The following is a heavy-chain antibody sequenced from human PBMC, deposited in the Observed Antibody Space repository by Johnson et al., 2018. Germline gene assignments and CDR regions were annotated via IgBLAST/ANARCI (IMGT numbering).Heavy chain of an antibody. CDR2: ITWYGGST. V-gene: IGHV3-43D*03. CDR3: AKAVGSSSTYFMDV. J-gene: IGHJ6*03. D-gene: IGHD2-2*01. Sequence: VQLRESGGGVVQPGRSLRLSCAASGFTFGEYAMHWVRQAPGKGLEWVSLITWYGGSTYYADSVKGRFTISRDNTKNSLYLQMNSLRAEDTALYYCAKAVGSSSTYFMDVWGKGTTVIVSS. CDR1: GFTFGEYA.